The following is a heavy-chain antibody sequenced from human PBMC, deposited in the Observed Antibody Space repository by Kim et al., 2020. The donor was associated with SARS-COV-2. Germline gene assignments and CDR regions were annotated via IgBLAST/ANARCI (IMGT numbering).Heavy chain of an antibody. J-gene: IGHJ5*02. CDR2: INAGNGNT. CDR3: ARVRIVGAQQDNWFDP. CDR1: GYTFTSYA. Sequence: ASVKVSCKASGYTFTSYAMHWVRQAPGQRLEWMGWINAGNGNTKYSQKFQGRVTITRDTSASTAYMELSSLRSEDTAVYYCARVRIVGAQQDNWFDPWGQGTLVTVSS. V-gene: IGHV1-3*01. D-gene: IGHD1-26*01.